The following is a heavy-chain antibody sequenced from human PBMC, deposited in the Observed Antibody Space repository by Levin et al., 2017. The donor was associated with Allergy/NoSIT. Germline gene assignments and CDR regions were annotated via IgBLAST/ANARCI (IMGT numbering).Heavy chain of an antibody. D-gene: IGHD6-6*01. Sequence: LSLTCAASGFTFSSYGMHWVRQAPGKGLEWVAVIWYDGSNKYYADSVKGRFTISRDNSKNTLYLQMNSLRAEDTAVYYCARDPTSIAARMYYYYGMDVWGQGTTVTVSS. CDR2: IWYDGSNK. V-gene: IGHV3-33*01. CDR3: ARDPTSIAARMYYYYGMDV. CDR1: GFTFSSYG. J-gene: IGHJ6*02.